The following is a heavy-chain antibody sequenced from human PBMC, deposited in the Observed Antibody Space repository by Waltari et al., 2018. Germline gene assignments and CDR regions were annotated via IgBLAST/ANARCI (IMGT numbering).Heavy chain of an antibody. CDR3: GDFTAFDY. V-gene: IGHV3-15*01. J-gene: IGHJ4*02. Sequence: VQLVESGGGLVEPGGSLRLSCAGSGFIFSTAWMHWARQAPGKGLEWVGRIKSRITGGTTEYGAPVKGRFTISRDDSKDTVYLQMNSLKTEDTGVYYCGDFTAFDYWGQGSLVIVSS. CDR1: GFIFSTAW. D-gene: IGHD2-8*02. CDR2: IKSRITGGTT.